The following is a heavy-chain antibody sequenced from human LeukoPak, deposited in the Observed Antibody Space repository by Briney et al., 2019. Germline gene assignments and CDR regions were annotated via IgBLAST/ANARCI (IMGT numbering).Heavy chain of an antibody. CDR1: GFTFSSYA. Sequence: GGSLRLSCAASGFTFSSYAMSWVRQAPGKGLEWVGRIKSKTDGGTTDYAAPVKGRFTISRDDSKNTLYLQMNSLKTEDTAVYYCTTDIVGARGALDYWGQGTLVTVSS. D-gene: IGHD1-26*01. CDR3: TTDIVGARGALDY. CDR2: IKSKTDGGTT. J-gene: IGHJ4*02. V-gene: IGHV3-15*01.